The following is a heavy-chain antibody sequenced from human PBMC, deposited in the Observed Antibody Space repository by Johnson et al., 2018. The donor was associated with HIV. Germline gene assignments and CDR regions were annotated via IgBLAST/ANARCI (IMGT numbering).Heavy chain of an antibody. CDR1: GFTFRSYA. J-gene: IGHJ3*02. CDR2: ISYDGKST. V-gene: IGHV3-30*04. CDR3: APLGDAFEI. D-gene: IGHD7-27*01. Sequence: QMLLVESGGGVVQPGRSLRLSCAASGFTFRSYAMHWVRQAPGKGLEWVAVISYDGKSTYYADSVKGRFTISRDNSKNTLYLQMNSLRAEDTAVYYCAPLGDAFEIWGQGTMVTVSS.